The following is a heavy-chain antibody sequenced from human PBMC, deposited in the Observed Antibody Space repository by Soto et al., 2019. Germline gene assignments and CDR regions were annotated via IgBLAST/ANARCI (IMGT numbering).Heavy chain of an antibody. CDR3: ARSVAKYYYYGMDV. CDR2: IIPIFGTA. D-gene: IGHD5-12*01. CDR1: GGTFSSYA. J-gene: IGHJ6*02. V-gene: IGHV1-69*12. Sequence: QVQLVQSGAEVKKPGSSVKVSCKASGGTFSSYAISWVRQAPVQGLEWMGGIIPIFGTANYAQKFQGRVTITADESTSTAYLALSSLRSEATAVYYCARSVAKYYYYGMDVWGQGPTVTVSS.